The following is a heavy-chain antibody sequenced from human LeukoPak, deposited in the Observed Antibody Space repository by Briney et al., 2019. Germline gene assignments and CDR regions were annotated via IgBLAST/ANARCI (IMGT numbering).Heavy chain of an antibody. V-gene: IGHV3-7*04. Sequence: PGGSLRLSCAASGFTFSSYWMSWVRQAPGKGLEWVANIKQDGSEKYYVDSVKGRFTTSRDNAKNSLYLQMNSLRAEDTAVYYCARDRNPYGSGSPDAFDIWGQGTMVTVST. D-gene: IGHD3-10*01. CDR2: IKQDGSEK. CDR3: ARDRNPYGSGSPDAFDI. CDR1: GFTFSSYW. J-gene: IGHJ3*02.